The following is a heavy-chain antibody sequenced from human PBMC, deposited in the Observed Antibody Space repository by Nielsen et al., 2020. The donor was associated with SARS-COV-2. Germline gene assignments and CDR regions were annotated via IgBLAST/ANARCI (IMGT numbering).Heavy chain of an antibody. CDR3: AKDANPHLTGYLNY. D-gene: IGHD3-9*01. V-gene: IGHV3-30*18. J-gene: IGHJ4*02. CDR1: GFTFSNYG. Sequence: GESLKISCAAYGFTFSNYGMHWVRQAPGKGLEWVAAISYDGSNIYYADSVKGRFTISRDSSRNTLNLHMNSLRAEDTALYYCAKDANPHLTGYLNYWGQGTPVTVSS. CDR2: ISYDGSNI.